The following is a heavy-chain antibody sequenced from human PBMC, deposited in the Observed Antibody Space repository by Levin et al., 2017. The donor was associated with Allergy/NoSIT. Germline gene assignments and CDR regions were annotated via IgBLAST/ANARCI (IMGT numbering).Heavy chain of an antibody. D-gene: IGHD2-2*01. J-gene: IGHJ6*02. CDR3: ASEILTAVHYYYGMDL. CDR1: GLSLSDHE. Sequence: GGSLRLSCVASGLSLSDHEMNWVRQAPGKGLEWVSFSSSGGSTSWYADSVKGRFTISRDNAKNSLYLQMNSLRADDTAVYYCASEILTAVHYYYGMDLWGQGTTVTVSS. CDR2: SSSGGSTS. V-gene: IGHV3-48*03.